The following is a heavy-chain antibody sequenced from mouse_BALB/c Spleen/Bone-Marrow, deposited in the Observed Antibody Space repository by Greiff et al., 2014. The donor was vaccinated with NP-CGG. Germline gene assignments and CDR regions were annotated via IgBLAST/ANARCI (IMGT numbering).Heavy chain of an antibody. CDR3: ARHGNYGSIRYFDV. V-gene: IGHV5-9-3*01. J-gene: IGHJ1*01. CDR1: GFTFSSYA. Sequence: EVKLVESGGGLVKPGGSLKLSCAASGFTFSSYAMSWVRQTPEKRLEWVATISSGGSYTYYPDSVKGRFTISRDNAKNTLYLQMSSLRSEDTAMYYCARHGNYGSIRYFDVWGAGTTVTVSS. D-gene: IGHD1-1*01. CDR2: ISSGGSYT.